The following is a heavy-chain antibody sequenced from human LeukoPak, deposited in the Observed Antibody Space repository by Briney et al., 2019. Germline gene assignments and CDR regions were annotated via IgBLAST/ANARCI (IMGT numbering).Heavy chain of an antibody. J-gene: IGHJ4*02. Sequence: GGSLRLSCAASGFIFSSYWMHWVRQAPGKGLVWVSRINSDGSSTSYADSVKGRFTISRDNAKNTLYLQMNSLRAEDTAVYYCAKDLPEDGYSYSGYFDYWGQGTLVTVSS. CDR2: INSDGSST. V-gene: IGHV3-74*01. D-gene: IGHD5-24*01. CDR1: GFIFSSYW. CDR3: AKDLPEDGYSYSGYFDY.